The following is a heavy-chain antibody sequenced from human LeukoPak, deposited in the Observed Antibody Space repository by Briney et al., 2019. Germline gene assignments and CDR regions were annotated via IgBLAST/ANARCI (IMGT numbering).Heavy chain of an antibody. CDR3: ARSSYRGAFDY. CDR1: GYSFTSNY. CDR2: IYPRDGST. V-gene: IGHV1-46*01. J-gene: IGHJ4*02. Sequence: ASVKVSCKVSGYSFTSNYIHWVRQAPGQGLEWMGMIYPRDGSTSYAQKFQDRVTITRDRSMSTAYMELSSLRSEDTAMYYCARSSYRGAFDYWGQGTLVTVSS. D-gene: IGHD1-26*01.